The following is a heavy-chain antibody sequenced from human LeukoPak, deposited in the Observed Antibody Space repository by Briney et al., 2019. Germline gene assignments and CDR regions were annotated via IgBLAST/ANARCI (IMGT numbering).Heavy chain of an antibody. CDR1: GYTFTGYY. CDR2: INPNSGGT. Sequence: ASVKVSCKASGYTFTGYYMHWVRQAPGQGLEWMGWINPNSGGTNYAQKFQGRVTMTRDTSISTAYMELSSLRSEDTAVYYCAPSLEEMATTPYYYGMDVWGQGTTVTVSS. CDR3: APSLEEMATTPYYYGMDV. J-gene: IGHJ6*02. D-gene: IGHD5-24*01. V-gene: IGHV1-2*02.